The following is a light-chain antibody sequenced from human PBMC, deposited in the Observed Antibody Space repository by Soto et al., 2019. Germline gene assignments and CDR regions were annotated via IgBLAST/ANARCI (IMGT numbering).Light chain of an antibody. Sequence: EIVLTQSPGTLSLSPGERATLSCRASQSVSSSYLAWYQQKPGQAPRLLIYGASSRATGIPDRFSGSGSGRDFTLTISRLEPEDFAVYYCQQYGSWVTFGGGTKVEIK. CDR3: QQYGSWVT. J-gene: IGKJ4*01. V-gene: IGKV3-20*01. CDR2: GAS. CDR1: QSVSSSY.